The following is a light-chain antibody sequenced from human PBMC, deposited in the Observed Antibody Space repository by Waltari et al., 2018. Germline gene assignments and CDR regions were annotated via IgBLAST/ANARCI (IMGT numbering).Light chain of an antibody. J-gene: IGLJ2*01. CDR1: NNDIGSYNL. Sequence: QSALTQPASASGSPGQSITISCTGTNNDIGSYNLVSWYQLHPGKAPKVIIFEVNKRPSGVSNRFSGSKSGNTASLTVSGLHPEDEADYYCCSYAGTPRVVFGGGTKLTVL. CDR3: CSYAGTPRVV. V-gene: IGLV2-23*02. CDR2: EVN.